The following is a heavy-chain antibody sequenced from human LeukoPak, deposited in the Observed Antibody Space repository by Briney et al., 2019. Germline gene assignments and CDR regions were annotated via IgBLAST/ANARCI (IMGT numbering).Heavy chain of an antibody. J-gene: IGHJ5*02. CDR2: VSGSGGTT. CDR1: GFIFISYA. V-gene: IGHV3-23*01. CDR3: AKGPMVITNNWFDP. D-gene: IGHD3-22*01. Sequence: PGGSLRLSCAASGFIFISYAMSWVRQAPGKGLEWVSTVSGSGGTTYYVDSVKGRFTISRDNSKNTLYLQMNSLRAEDTAVYYCAKGPMVITNNWFDPWGQGTQVTVSS.